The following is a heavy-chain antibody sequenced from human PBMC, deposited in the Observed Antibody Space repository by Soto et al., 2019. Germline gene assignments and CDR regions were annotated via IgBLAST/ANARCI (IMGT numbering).Heavy chain of an antibody. Sequence: QVQLQQWGAGLLKPSETLSLTCAVYGGSFSGYYWSWIRQPPGKGLEWIGEINHSGSTNYNPSLKSRVTTSVDTSKNQFSLKLSSVTAADTAVYYCARGRRTYYDFWSGLNWFDPWGQGTLVTVSS. D-gene: IGHD3-3*01. J-gene: IGHJ5*02. CDR3: ARGRRTYYDFWSGLNWFDP. V-gene: IGHV4-34*01. CDR2: INHSGST. CDR1: GGSFSGYY.